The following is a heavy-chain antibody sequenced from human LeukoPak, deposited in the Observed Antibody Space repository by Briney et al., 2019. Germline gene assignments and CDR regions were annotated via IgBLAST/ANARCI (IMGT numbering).Heavy chain of an antibody. V-gene: IGHV3-23*01. CDR2: FTGCGTNR. J-gene: IGHJ4*02. CDR3: VIWGDYDVLTGYYVPDY. CDR1: GFTVSRNH. D-gene: IGHD3-9*01. Sequence: PGGSLRLSCAAFGFTVSRNHMTWVRQAPGKGLEWGSAFTGCGTNRYYADSLKGRFTTSRDNSKNPVFLQMNSLRHEDTAIYYCVIWGDYDVLTGYYVPDYWGQGTLVTVAS.